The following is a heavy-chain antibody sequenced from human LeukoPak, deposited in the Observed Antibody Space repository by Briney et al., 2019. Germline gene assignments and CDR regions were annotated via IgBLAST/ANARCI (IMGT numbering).Heavy chain of an antibody. J-gene: IGHJ4*01. CDR1: GFTVSSNY. D-gene: IGHD1-26*01. CDR3: ATSESYYLEY. V-gene: IGHV3-53*01. CDR2: LYSGGST. Sequence: GGSLGLSCSASGFTVSSNYMNWVRQAPGKGLEWLSVLYSGGSTYYADSVQGRFTISRDNSKNTPYLQMNSLRAEDTAVYYCATSESYYLEYWGHGTLVTVSS.